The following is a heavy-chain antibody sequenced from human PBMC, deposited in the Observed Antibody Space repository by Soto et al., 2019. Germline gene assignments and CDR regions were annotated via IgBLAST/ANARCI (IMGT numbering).Heavy chain of an antibody. Sequence: ASVKVSCKASGYTFTSYDINWVRQATGQGLEWMGWMNPNSGNTGYAQKFQGRVTMTRNTSISTAYMELGSLGSEDTAVYYCARVTGYYDILTGYSTAYYYYYYMDVWGKGTTVTVSS. D-gene: IGHD3-9*01. CDR2: MNPNSGNT. V-gene: IGHV1-8*01. J-gene: IGHJ6*03. CDR1: GYTFTSYD. CDR3: ARVTGYYDILTGYSTAYYYYYYMDV.